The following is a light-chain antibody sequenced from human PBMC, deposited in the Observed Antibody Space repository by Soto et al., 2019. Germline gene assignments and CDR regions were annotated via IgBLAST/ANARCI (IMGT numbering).Light chain of an antibody. CDR2: GAS. Sequence: EIVMTQSPATLSVSPGERATLSCRASQSVSSNLAWYQQKPGQAPRLLIYGASTMATGIPASFSGSESGTEFTITISSLQSEDFAVYYCQQYNNWPWTFGQGTKVEIK. J-gene: IGKJ1*01. V-gene: IGKV3-15*01. CDR3: QQYNNWPWT. CDR1: QSVSSN.